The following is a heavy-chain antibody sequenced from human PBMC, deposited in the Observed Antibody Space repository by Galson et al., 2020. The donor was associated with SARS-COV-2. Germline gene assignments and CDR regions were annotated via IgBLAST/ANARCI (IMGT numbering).Heavy chain of an antibody. CDR3: ARRYYYGSESYYEGALDV. J-gene: IGHJ6*02. D-gene: IGHD3-10*01. V-gene: IGHV3-33*01. CDR1: GFTFSSYG. Sequence: GGSLRLSCAASGFTFSSYGMHWVRQAPGKGLEWVAVIWSDGSNKYYADSVRGRFTISRDNSKNTLYLQMNSLRGEDTAVYYCARRYYYGSESYYEGALDVWGQGTTVTVSS. CDR2: IWSDGSNK.